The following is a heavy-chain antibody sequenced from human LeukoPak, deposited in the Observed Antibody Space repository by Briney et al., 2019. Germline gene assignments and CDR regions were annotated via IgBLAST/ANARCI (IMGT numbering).Heavy chain of an antibody. CDR1: GFTFSSYG. Sequence: PGGSLRLSCAASGFTFSSYGMHWVRQAPGKGLGWVAVIWYDGSNKYYADSVKGRFTISKDNSQNTVNLQMDNLRAEDAAIYYCASYRRAYDIWGQGTVVTVAS. V-gene: IGHV3-33*01. D-gene: IGHD1-26*01. CDR2: IWYDGSNK. J-gene: IGHJ3*02. CDR3: ASYRRAYDI.